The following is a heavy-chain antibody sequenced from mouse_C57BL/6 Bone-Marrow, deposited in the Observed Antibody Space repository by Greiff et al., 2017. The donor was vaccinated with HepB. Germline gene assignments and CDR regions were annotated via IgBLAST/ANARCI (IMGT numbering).Heavy chain of an antibody. CDR3: ARRRAITTVVATKYFDV. CDR1: GYAFSSSW. CDR2: IYPGDGDT. J-gene: IGHJ1*03. V-gene: IGHV1-82*01. D-gene: IGHD1-1*01. Sequence: VQLQQSGPELVKPGASVKISCKASGYAFSSSWMNWVKQRPGKGLEWIGRIYPGDGDTNYNGKFKGKATLTADKSSSTAYMQLSSLTSEDSAVYFCARRRAITTVVATKYFDVWGTGTTVTVSS.